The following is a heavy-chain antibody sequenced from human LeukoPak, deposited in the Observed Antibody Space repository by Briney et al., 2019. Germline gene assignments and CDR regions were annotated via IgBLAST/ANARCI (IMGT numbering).Heavy chain of an antibody. D-gene: IGHD3-22*01. CDR1: GGSITSSGYY. CDR2: IYYSGST. V-gene: IGHV4-39*07. CDR3: ARDVRNYYDSSGYYLFDY. J-gene: IGHJ4*02. Sequence: SETLSLTCSVSGGSITSSGYYWVWVRQPPGKGLEWIGSIYYSGSTYYNPSLKSRVTISVDTSKNQFSLKLSSVTAADTAVYYCARDVRNYYDSSGYYLFDYWGQGTLVTVSS.